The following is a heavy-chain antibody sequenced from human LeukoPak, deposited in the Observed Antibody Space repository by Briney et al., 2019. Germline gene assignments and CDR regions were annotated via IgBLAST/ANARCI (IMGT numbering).Heavy chain of an antibody. J-gene: IGHJ5*02. CDR3: ARGPMYSGSYYESSWFDP. CDR1: GGSISSGSYY. V-gene: IGHV4-61*02. Sequence: PPQTLSLTCTVSGGSISSGSYYWSWIRQPAGKGLEWIGRIYTSGSTNYNPSLKSRVTISVDTSKNQFSLKLSSVTAADTAVYYCARGPMYSGSYYESSWFDPWGQGTLVTVSS. CDR2: IYTSGST. D-gene: IGHD1-26*01.